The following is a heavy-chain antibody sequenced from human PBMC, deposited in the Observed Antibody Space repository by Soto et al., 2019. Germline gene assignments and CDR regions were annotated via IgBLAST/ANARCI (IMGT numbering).Heavy chain of an antibody. Sequence: EVQLLESGGGLVQPGGSLRLSCAASGFTFSSYAMSWVRQAPGKGLEWVSAISGSGGSTYYADSMKGRFTISRDNSKNTLYLQMNSLRAEDTAVYYCASRYGPASLYGMDVWGQGTTVTVSS. CDR1: GFTFSSYA. D-gene: IGHD2-2*01. J-gene: IGHJ6*02. CDR2: ISGSGGST. V-gene: IGHV3-23*01. CDR3: ASRYGPASLYGMDV.